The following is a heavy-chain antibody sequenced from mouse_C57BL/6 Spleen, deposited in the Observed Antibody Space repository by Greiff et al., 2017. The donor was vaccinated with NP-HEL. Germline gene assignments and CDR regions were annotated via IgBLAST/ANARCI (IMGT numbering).Heavy chain of an antibody. CDR3: ASPYYYGSSYDYAMDY. CDR2: IYPRSGNT. D-gene: IGHD1-1*01. V-gene: IGHV1-81*01. CDR1: GYTFTSYG. J-gene: IGHJ4*01. Sequence: QVHVKQSGAELARPGASVKLSCKASGYTFTSYGISWVKQRTGQGLEWIGEIYPRSGNTYYNEKFKGKATLTADKSSSTAYMELRSLTSEDSAVYFCASPYYYGSSYDYAMDYWGQGTSVTVSS.